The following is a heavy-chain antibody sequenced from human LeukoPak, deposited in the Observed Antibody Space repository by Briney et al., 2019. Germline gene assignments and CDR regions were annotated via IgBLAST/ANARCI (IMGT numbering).Heavy chain of an antibody. CDR2: FGTRSTSI. CDR1: GFTFSGYS. V-gene: IGHV3-21*01. J-gene: IGHJ4*02. CDR3: AREVSEGFDF. Sequence: GGSLRLSCTASGFTFSGYSMNWIRQAPGKGLEWVSSFGTRSTSIYHAGSVKGRFAISRDNVKNLLYLQMNSLRAEDTALYYCAREVSEGFDFWGQGTLVTVSS. D-gene: IGHD3-22*01.